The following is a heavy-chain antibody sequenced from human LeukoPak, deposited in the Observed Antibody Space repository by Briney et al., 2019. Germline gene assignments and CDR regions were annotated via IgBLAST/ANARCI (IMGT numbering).Heavy chain of an antibody. J-gene: IGHJ6*03. CDR1: GYSFTSYW. D-gene: IGHD6-6*01. Sequence: GASLKISCKASGYSFTSYWIGWVRQLPGKGLEWMGIIYPGDSDTRYSPPFQGQVTISADKSISTAYLRWSSLKASDTAMYYCARHTAARPYYYYYYMDVWGKGTTVTVSS. V-gene: IGHV5-51*01. CDR3: ARHTAARPYYYYYYMDV. CDR2: IYPGDSDT.